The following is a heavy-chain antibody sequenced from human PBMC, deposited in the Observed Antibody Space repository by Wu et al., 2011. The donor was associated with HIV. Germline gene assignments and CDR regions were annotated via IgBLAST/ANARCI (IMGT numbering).Heavy chain of an antibody. D-gene: IGHD1-1*01. CDR2: IHPSGVTT. Sequence: QVQLVQSGAEVKEPGASVKVTCKASGYTITRHYLHWVRQAPGQGLEWMGVIHPSGVTTISSREFQGRLTMTRDTSTNSAYLELSGLRFDDTAIYYCAKEAGTIGKNFDSWGQGSLVTV. CDR1: GYTITRHY. V-gene: IGHV1-46*01. CDR3: AKEAGTIGKNFDS. J-gene: IGHJ4*02.